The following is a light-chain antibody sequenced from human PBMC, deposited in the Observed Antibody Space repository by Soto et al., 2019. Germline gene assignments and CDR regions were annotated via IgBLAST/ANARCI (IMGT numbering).Light chain of an antibody. CDR1: QTISAN. J-gene: IGKJ4*01. V-gene: IGKV3-15*01. Sequence: IVMTQSPATLSVSPGERATLSCRASQTISANLAWYQQRPGQAPRLLIYGASTRATGIPARFSGSGSGTEFTLTISSLHSEDFAVYYCQQYNNWPPLTFGGGTNVDIK. CDR2: GAS. CDR3: QQYNNWPPLT.